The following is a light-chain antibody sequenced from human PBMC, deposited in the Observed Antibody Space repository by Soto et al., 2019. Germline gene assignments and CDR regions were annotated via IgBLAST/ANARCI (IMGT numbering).Light chain of an antibody. CDR3: TSYAGSHNLL. Sequence: QSALTQPPSASGSPGQSVTISCTGTSSDVGGYNYVSWYQQHPGKAPKLMIYEVSKRPSGVPDRFSGSKSGSTASLTVSGLQTEDEADYYCTSYAGSHNLLFGGVTKLTVL. CDR2: EVS. V-gene: IGLV2-8*01. CDR1: SSDVGGYNY. J-gene: IGLJ2*01.